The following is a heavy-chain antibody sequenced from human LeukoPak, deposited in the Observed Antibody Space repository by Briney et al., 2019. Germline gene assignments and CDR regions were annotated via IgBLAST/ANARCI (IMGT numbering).Heavy chain of an antibody. J-gene: IGHJ4*02. D-gene: IGHD2-2*01. CDR1: GGSISSGSYY. CDR2: IYYSGSA. Sequence: SQTLSLTCTVSGGSISSGSYYWSWIRQHPGKGLEWIGYIYYSGSAYYNPSLKSRVTISSDTSKKQFSLKLSSVTAADTAVYYCARVVASSEYQLLKFDHWGQGILVTVSS. V-gene: IGHV4-31*03. CDR3: ARVVASSEYQLLKFDH.